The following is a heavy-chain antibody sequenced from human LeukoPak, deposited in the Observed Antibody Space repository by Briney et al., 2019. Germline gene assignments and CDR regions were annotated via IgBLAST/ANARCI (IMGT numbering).Heavy chain of an antibody. CDR2: ISSSSSYI. Sequence: GGSLRLSCATSGFTFSSYAMSWVRQAPGKGLEWVSSISSSSSYIYYADSVKGRFTISRDNAKNSLYLQMNSLRAEDTAVYYCAELGITMIGGVWGKGTTVTVSS. V-gene: IGHV3-21*01. D-gene: IGHD3-10*02. CDR3: AELGITMIGGV. CDR1: GFTFSSYA. J-gene: IGHJ6*04.